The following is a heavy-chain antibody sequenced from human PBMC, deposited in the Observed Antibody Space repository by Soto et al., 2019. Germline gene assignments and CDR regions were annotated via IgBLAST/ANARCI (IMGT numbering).Heavy chain of an antibody. J-gene: IGHJ6*02. CDR3: ASPPFRSSSWYSHYYYGMDV. CDR2: ISSSSSTI. D-gene: IGHD6-13*01. V-gene: IGHV3-48*01. CDR1: GLTFSSYS. Sequence: PGGSLRLSCAASGLTFSSYSMNWVRQAPGKGLEWVSYISSSSSTIYYADSVRGRFTISRDNAKNSLYLQMNSLRAEDTAVYYCASPPFRSSSWYSHYYYGMDVWGQGTTVTVSS.